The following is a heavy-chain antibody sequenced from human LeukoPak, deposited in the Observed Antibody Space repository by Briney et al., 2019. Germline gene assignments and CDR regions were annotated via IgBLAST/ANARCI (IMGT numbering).Heavy chain of an antibody. D-gene: IGHD3-22*01. Sequence: GASVKVSCKASGYTFTGYYMHWVRQAPGQGLEWMGGIIPIFGTANYAQKFQGRVTITADESTSTAYMELSSLRSEDTAVYYCARDGYYDSSGFSNWFDPWGQGTLVTVSS. J-gene: IGHJ5*02. V-gene: IGHV1-69*13. CDR2: IIPIFGTA. CDR1: GYTFTGYY. CDR3: ARDGYYDSSGFSNWFDP.